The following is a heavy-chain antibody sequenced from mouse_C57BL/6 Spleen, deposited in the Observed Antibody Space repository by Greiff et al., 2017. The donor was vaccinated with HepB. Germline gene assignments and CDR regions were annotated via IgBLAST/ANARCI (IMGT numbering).Heavy chain of an antibody. CDR2: IDPSDSYT. CDR1: GYTFTSYW. D-gene: IGHD2-4*01. V-gene: IGHV1-69*01. CDR3: AGDYGDGSWFAY. J-gene: IGHJ3*01. Sequence: QVQLQQSGAELVMPGASVKLSCKASGYTFTSYWMHWVKQRPGQGLEWIGEIDPSDSYTNYNQKFKGKSTLTVDKSSSTAYMQLSSLTSEDSAVYYCAGDYGDGSWFAYWGQGTLVTVSA.